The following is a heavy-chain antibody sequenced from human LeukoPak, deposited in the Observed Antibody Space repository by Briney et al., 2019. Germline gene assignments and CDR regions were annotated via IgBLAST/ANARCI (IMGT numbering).Heavy chain of an antibody. CDR1: GGTFSSYA. CDR2: IIPILGIA. CDR3: ASPRPYYYDSSGSFPYYYYYGMDV. J-gene: IGHJ6*02. D-gene: IGHD3-22*01. V-gene: IGHV1-69*04. Sequence: VASVKVSCKASGGTFSSYAISRVRQAPGQGLEWMGRIIPILGIANYAQKFQGRVTITADKSTSTAYMELSSLRSEDTAVYYCASPRPYYYDSSGSFPYYYYYGMDVWGQGTTVTVSS.